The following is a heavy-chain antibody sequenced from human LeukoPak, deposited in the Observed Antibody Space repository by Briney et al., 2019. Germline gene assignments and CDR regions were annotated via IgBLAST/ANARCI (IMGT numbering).Heavy chain of an antibody. CDR2: IIPIFGTA. Sequence: SVKVSCKASGGTFSSYAISWVRQAPGQGLEWMGGIIPIFGTANYAQKFQGRVTITADESTSTAYMELSSLRSEDTAVYYCATDPSPPVVWADAFDIWGQGTMVTVSS. CDR3: ATDPSPPVVWADAFDI. D-gene: IGHD2-15*01. J-gene: IGHJ3*02. CDR1: GGTFSSYA. V-gene: IGHV1-69*01.